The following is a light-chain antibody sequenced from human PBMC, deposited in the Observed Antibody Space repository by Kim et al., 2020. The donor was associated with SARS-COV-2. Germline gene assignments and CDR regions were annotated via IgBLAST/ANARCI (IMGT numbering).Light chain of an antibody. V-gene: IGLV3-19*01. Sequence: SSELTQDPAVSVALGQTVRITCQGDSLRRYYATWYQQKPGQAPVLVIYGKNNRPSGIPNRFSGSSSGNTASLTITGAQAEDQAANYCNSWDSSTNHVVFG. CDR2: GKN. CDR1: SLRRYY. CDR3: NSWDSSTNHVV. J-gene: IGLJ2*01.